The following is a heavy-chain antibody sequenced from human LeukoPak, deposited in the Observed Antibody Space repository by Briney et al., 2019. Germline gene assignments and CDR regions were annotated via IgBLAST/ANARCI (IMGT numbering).Heavy chain of an antibody. J-gene: IGHJ4*02. D-gene: IGHD2-2*01. CDR2: ISGSGVST. Sequence: PGGSLRLSCTASGFTFSSYAMSWVRQAPGKGLEWVSDISGSGVSTYYADSVKGRFTISRDNSKNTLYLQMNSLRAEDTAVYYCAKDGGVVPAAIRNFDYWGQGTLVTISS. V-gene: IGHV3-23*01. CDR1: GFTFSSYA. CDR3: AKDGGVVPAAIRNFDY.